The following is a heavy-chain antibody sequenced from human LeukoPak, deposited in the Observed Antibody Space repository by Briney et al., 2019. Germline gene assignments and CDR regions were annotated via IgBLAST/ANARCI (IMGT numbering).Heavy chain of an antibody. D-gene: IGHD5-18*01. CDR3: AREDGYSYGTHRISPYYYYGMDV. J-gene: IGHJ6*02. Sequence: PSETLSLTCAVYGGSFSGYYWSWIRQPPGKGLEWIGEINHSGSTNYNPSLKSRVTISVDTSKNQFSLKLSSVTAADTAVYYCAREDGYSYGTHRISPYYYYGMDVWGQGTTVTVSS. CDR1: GGSFSGYY. V-gene: IGHV4-34*01. CDR2: INHSGST.